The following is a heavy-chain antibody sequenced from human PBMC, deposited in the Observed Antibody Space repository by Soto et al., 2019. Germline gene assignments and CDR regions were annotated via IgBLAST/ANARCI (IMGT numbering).Heavy chain of an antibody. J-gene: IGHJ4*02. Sequence: HPGGSLRLSCAASGFSFSTYWMAWLRQAPGKGLEWVANIRQDEREKYFIDSVKGRFTISRDNGERSVYLQMNSLRVEDTALYYCATDYRGTFDYWGQGTPVTVSS. D-gene: IGHD1-1*01. CDR2: IRQDEREK. V-gene: IGHV3-7*01. CDR3: ATDYRGTFDY. CDR1: GFSFSTYW.